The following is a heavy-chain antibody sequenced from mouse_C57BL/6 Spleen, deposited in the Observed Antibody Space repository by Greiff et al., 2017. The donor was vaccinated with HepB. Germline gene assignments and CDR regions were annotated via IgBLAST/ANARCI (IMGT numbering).Heavy chain of an antibody. J-gene: IGHJ4*01. CDR3: ARALYDDYYAMDY. V-gene: IGHV5-17*01. Sequence: EVQLVESGGGLVKPGGSLKLSCAASGFTFSDYGMHWVRQAPEKGLEWVAYISSGSSTIYYADTVKGRFTIFRDNAKNTLFLQMTSLRSEDTAMYYCARALYDDYYAMDYWGQGTSVTVSS. D-gene: IGHD2-12*01. CDR1: GFTFSDYG. CDR2: ISSGSSTI.